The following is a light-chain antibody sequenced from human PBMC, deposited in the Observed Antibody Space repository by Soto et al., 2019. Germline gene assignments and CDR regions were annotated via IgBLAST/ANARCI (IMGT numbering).Light chain of an antibody. CDR3: CSYTTSSSRV. J-gene: IGLJ3*02. CDR2: KVS. CDR1: SSDVGGYNY. V-gene: IGLV2-14*01. Sequence: QSALTQPASVSGSPGQSITISCTGTSSDVGGYNYVSWYQQRPGKAPKLMIYKVSNRPSGVSNRFSGSKSANTASLTISGLQAEDEADYYCCSYTTSSSRVFGGGTQLTVL.